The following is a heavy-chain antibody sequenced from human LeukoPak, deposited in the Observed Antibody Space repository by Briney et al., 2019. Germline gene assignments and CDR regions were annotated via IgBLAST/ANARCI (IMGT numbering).Heavy chain of an antibody. Sequence: ASVKVSCKASGYTFTGYYMHWVRQAPGQGLEWMGWINPNSGGTNYAQKSQGRVTMTRDTSISTAYMELSRLRSDDTAVYYCARGYYDSSGQGAFDIWGQGTMVTVSS. J-gene: IGHJ3*02. CDR3: ARGYYDSSGQGAFDI. CDR2: INPNSGGT. CDR1: GYTFTGYY. V-gene: IGHV1-2*02. D-gene: IGHD3-22*01.